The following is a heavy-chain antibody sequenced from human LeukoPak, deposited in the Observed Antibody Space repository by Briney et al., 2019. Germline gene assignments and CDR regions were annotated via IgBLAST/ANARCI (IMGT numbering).Heavy chain of an antibody. CDR2: IYYSGST. V-gene: IGHV4-31*03. D-gene: IGHD3-3*01. J-gene: IGHJ5*02. CDR3: ARVETQDYDFWSGYGNWFDP. Sequence: SETASLTCTVSGGSISSGGYYWSWIRQHPGKGLEWIGYIYYSGSTYYNPSLKSRVTISVDTSNNQFSLKLSSVTAADTAVYYCARVETQDYDFWSGYGNWFDPWGQGTLVTVSS. CDR1: GGSISSGGYY.